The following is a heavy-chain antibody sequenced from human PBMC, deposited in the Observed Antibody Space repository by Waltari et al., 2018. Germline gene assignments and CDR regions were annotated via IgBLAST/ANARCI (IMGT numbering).Heavy chain of an antibody. CDR3: ATRENYYYDSAYGMNV. CDR2: VNGDGSDT. D-gene: IGHD3-22*01. CDR1: GFTFSSYW. V-gene: IGHV3-74*01. Sequence: EVQLVESGGGLVQPGGSLRLSCAASGFTFSSYWMHWVRQAPGKGLVWVGSVNGDGSDTSYADSVKSRFTISKDNAKNTLYLQMNSLRAEDTAVYYCATRENYYYDSAYGMNVWGQGTTVSVSS. J-gene: IGHJ6*02.